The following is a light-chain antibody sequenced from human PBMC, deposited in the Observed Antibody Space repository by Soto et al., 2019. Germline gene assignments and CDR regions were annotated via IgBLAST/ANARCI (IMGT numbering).Light chain of an antibody. CDR2: KAS. V-gene: IGKV1-5*03. J-gene: IGKJ3*01. CDR3: QQYHSYPFT. Sequence: DIHMTQSPSTLSASVGYRLSITCRASQSITNWLAWYQQKPGKAPKLLIYKASSLQSEVPSRFRGSASGPEFTLTISSLQPDDFETYYCQQYHSYPFTFGPGTKVDIK. CDR1: QSITNW.